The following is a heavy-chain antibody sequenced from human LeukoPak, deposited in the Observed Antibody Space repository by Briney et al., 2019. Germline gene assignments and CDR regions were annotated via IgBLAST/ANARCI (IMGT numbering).Heavy chain of an antibody. CDR2: IIPILGIA. D-gene: IGHD5-18*01. J-gene: IGHJ6*02. Sequence: SVKVSCKASGGTFSSYAISWVRQAPGQGLEWMGRIIPILGIANYAQKFQGRVTITADKSTSTAYMELSSLRSEDTAVYYCARASYGGGYSYGDPYYYYGMDVWGQGTTVTVSS. V-gene: IGHV1-69*04. CDR1: GGTFSSYA. CDR3: ARASYGGGYSYGDPYYYYGMDV.